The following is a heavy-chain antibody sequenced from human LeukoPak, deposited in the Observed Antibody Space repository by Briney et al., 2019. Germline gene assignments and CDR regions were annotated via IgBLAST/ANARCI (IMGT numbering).Heavy chain of an antibody. CDR1: GGSISSYY. J-gene: IGHJ6*02. Sequence: SETLSLTCTVSGGSISSYYWSWIRQPPGKGLEWIGYIYYSGSTNYNPSLKSRVTISVDTSKNQLSLKLSSVTAADTAVYYCARLGYCSGGSCYSTWAYGMDVWGQGTTVTVSS. D-gene: IGHD2-15*01. CDR3: ARLGYCSGGSCYSTWAYGMDV. CDR2: IYYSGST. V-gene: IGHV4-59*08.